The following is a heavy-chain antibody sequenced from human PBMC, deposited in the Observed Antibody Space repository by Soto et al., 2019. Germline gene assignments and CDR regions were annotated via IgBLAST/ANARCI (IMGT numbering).Heavy chain of an antibody. CDR1: GFTFSSYA. CDR3: ARDLYFWSGYFYYYGMDV. V-gene: IGHV3-30-3*01. CDR2: ISYDGSNK. Sequence: GGSLRLSCAASGFTFSSYAMHWVRQAPGKGLEWVAVISYDGSNKYYADSVKGRFTISRDNSKNTLYLQMNSLRAEDTAVYYCARDLYFWSGYFYYYGMDVWGQGTTVTVSS. D-gene: IGHD3-3*01. J-gene: IGHJ6*02.